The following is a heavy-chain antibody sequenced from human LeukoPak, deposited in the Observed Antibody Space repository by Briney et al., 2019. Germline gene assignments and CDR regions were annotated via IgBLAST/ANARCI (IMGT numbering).Heavy chain of an antibody. CDR2: ISSSSSYI. CDR1: GFTFSSYS. V-gene: IGHV3-21*01. D-gene: IGHD5-24*01. J-gene: IGHJ4*02. CDR3: ASGKRWLQFRRDEADY. Sequence: PGGSLRLSCAASGFTFSSYSMNWVRQAPGKGLEWVSSISSSSSYIYYADSVKGRFTISRDNAKNSLYLQMNSLRAEDTAVYYCASGKRWLQFRRDEADYWGQGTLVTVSS.